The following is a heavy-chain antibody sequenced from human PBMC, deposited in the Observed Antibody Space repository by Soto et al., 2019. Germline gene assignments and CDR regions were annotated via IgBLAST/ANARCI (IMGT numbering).Heavy chain of an antibody. V-gene: IGHV3-33*01. J-gene: IGHJ6*03. D-gene: IGHD3-3*01. CDR1: GFTFSSYG. CDR3: ARDAGFWSGYYYMDV. CDR2: IWYDGSNK. Sequence: GGSLRLSCAASGFTFSSYGMHWVRQAPGKGLEWVAVIWYDGSNKYYADSVKGRFTISRDNSKNTLYLQMNSLRAEDTAVYYCARDAGFWSGYYYMDVWGKGTTVTVSS.